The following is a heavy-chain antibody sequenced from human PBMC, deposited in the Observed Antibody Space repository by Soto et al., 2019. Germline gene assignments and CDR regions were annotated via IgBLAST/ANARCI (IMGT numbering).Heavy chain of an antibody. CDR2: IYYSGST. V-gene: IGHV4-31*03. Sequence: SETLSLTCTVSGGSISSGGYYWSWIRQHPGKGLEWIGYIYYSGSTYYNPSLKSRVTISVDTSKNQFSLKLSSVTAADTAVYYCARGILRFLPSYWGQGTLVTVSS. D-gene: IGHD3-3*01. J-gene: IGHJ4*02. CDR1: GGSISSGGYY. CDR3: ARGILRFLPSY.